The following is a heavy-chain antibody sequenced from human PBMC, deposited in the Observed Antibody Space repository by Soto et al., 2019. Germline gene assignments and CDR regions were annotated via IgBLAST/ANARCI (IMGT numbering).Heavy chain of an antibody. CDR1: GFTFGDYA. CDR3: SRNVIANY. Sequence: PWGSLRLSCTPSGFTFGDYAISWCRQAPGKGLEWVGFIRSKTYGGTTEYAASVKGRFTISRDDSKSIAYLQMNSLQTEDTAVYFCSRNVIANYWGQGTLVTVSS. D-gene: IGHD2-21*01. CDR2: IRSKTYGGTT. V-gene: IGHV3-49*03. J-gene: IGHJ4*02.